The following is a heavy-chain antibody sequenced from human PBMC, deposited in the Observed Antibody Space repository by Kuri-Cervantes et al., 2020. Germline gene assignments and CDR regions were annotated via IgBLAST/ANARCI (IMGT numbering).Heavy chain of an antibody. D-gene: IGHD6-13*01. Sequence: SETLSLTCAVSGGSLGDYYWNWIRQPPGKGLEWIGEISLSGSTKYNPSLKSRVTISVDTSKKQFSLKLSSVTAADTAVYYCARHLAAAGDYWGQGTLVTVSS. CDR1: GGSLGDYY. CDR3: ARHLAAAGDY. V-gene: IGHV4-34*01. CDR2: ISLSGST. J-gene: IGHJ4*02.